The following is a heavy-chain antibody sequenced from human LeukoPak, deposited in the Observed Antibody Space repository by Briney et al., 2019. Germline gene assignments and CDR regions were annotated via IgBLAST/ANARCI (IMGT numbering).Heavy chain of an antibody. CDR1: GFTFDDYA. CDR2: INWDGGST. Sequence: GGSLRLSCAASGFTFDDYAMMWVRQVPGKGLAWVSGINWDGGSTDYADSVKGRFTISRDNAKNSLYLQMNSLRAEDTAVYYCAKGSSGGVPHHFDYWGQGTLVTVSS. D-gene: IGHD1-26*01. CDR3: AKGSSGGVPHHFDY. V-gene: IGHV3-20*04. J-gene: IGHJ4*02.